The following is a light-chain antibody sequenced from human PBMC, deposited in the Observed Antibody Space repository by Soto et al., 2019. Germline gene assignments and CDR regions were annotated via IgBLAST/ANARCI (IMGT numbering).Light chain of an antibody. V-gene: IGKV3-20*01. CDR2: GAS. CDR1: QSVSSNY. CDR3: QQSGSSPYT. J-gene: IGKJ2*01. Sequence: EIVLTQSPGTLSLSPGERATLSCRASQSVSSNYLAWYQQKPGQAPRFLIHGASSRATGIPDGFSGSGSGTDFTLTISRLEPEDFAVYYCQQSGSSPYTFGQGTKLEIK.